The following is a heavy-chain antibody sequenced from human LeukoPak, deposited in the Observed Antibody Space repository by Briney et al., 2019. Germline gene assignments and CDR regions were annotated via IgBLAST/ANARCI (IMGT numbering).Heavy chain of an antibody. D-gene: IGHD2-15*01. CDR3: ASCSGGSCYRSPFDY. Sequence: AGGSLRLSCAASGFTFSRYWMHWVRQAPGKGLEWVSHITASGTAMFYADSVKGRFTISRDNSKNTLYLQMNSLRAEDTAVYYCASCSGGSCYRSPFDYWGQGTLVTVSS. V-gene: IGHV3-23*01. J-gene: IGHJ4*02. CDR1: GFTFSRYW. CDR2: ITASGTAM.